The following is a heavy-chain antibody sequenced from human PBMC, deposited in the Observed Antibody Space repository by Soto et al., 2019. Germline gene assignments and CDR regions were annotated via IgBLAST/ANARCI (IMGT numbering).Heavy chain of an antibody. D-gene: IGHD6-19*01. CDR3: ATSSDSCRLLDY. CDR2: INPNGGGT. J-gene: IGHJ4*02. V-gene: IGHV1-2*02. Sequence: ASVKVSCKASEYTFTGYYLHWVRQAPGQGLEWMGWINPNGGGTIYAQKFQGRLNMTRDTSITTAYMELSRLSSDDTAFYYCATSSDSCRLLDYWGQGTLVTVSS. CDR1: EYTFTGYY.